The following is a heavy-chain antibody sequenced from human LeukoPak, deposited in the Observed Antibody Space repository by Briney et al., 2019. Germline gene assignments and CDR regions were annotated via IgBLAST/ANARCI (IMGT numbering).Heavy chain of an antibody. J-gene: IGHJ4*02. V-gene: IGHV3-74*01. CDR3: AREIGVTTYPFDC. CDR2: INSDGSTT. CDR1: GFTFSRYW. Sequence: GGSLRLSCAASGFTFSRYWMHWVRQAPGKGLVWVSRINSDGSTTSYADSVKGRFTISRDNAKNTLYLQMNSLTAEDTALYYCAREIGVTTYPFDCWGQGTLVTVSS. D-gene: IGHD4-17*01.